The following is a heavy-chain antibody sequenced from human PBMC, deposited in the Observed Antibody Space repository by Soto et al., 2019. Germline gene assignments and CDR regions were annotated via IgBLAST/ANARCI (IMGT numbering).Heavy chain of an antibody. D-gene: IGHD1-1*01. CDR3: ARGGQLFRNPLWDNYYYGMDV. CDR2: INQEGSEK. J-gene: IGHJ6*02. V-gene: IGHV3-7*05. CDR1: GFTFSTYW. Sequence: EAQLVESGGGSVQPGGSLRLSCTSSGFTFSTYWMSWVRQAPGKGLEWVANINQEGSEKDYVDSVKGRFTISRVYAKNSLFLPMNSLRAEDTAVYYCARGGQLFRNPLWDNYYYGMDVWGQGTTVTVSS.